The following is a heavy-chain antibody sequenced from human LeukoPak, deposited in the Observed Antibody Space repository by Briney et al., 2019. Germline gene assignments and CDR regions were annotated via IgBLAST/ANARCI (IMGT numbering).Heavy chain of an antibody. CDR1: GYTFTKYG. CDR2: ISAYNGNT. CDR3: ARDTAGNSGYEKGDY. V-gene: IGHV1-18*01. Sequence: AASVTVSYKASGYTFTKYGISWVRQAPGQGGEGVGWISAYNGNTNYAQKLQGRVTMTTDTSTSTAYMELRSLRSDDTAVYYCARDTAGNSGYEKGDYWGQGTLVTVSS. J-gene: IGHJ4*02. D-gene: IGHD5-12*01.